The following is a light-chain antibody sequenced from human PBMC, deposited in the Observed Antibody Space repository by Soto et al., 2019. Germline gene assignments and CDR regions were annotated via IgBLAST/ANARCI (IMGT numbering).Light chain of an antibody. J-gene: IGKJ2*01. CDR2: DAS. CDR1: QSVSSK. CDR3: QQYNEWPFT. Sequence: EIVMTQSPAALSVSPGERASLSCRASQSVSSKLAWYQQKPGQPPRLLIYDASTRAPGITDRLSGSESGTEFTLTISSLQSEDFAVYYCQQYNEWPFTFGQGTKLEIK. V-gene: IGKV3-15*01.